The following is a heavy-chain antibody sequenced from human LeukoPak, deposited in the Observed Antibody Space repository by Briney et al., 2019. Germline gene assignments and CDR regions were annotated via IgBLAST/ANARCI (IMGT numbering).Heavy chain of an antibody. CDR1: GGSISSYY. CDR3: ARARFLMITFGGVVIDY. J-gene: IGHJ4*02. V-gene: IGHV4-59*12. Sequence: SETLSLTCTVSGGSISSYYWSWIRQPPGKGLEWIGYIYYSGSTNYNPSLKSRVTISVDTSKNQFSLKLSSVTAADTAVYYCARARFLMITFGGVVIDYWGQGTLVTVSS. CDR2: IYYSGST. D-gene: IGHD3-16*01.